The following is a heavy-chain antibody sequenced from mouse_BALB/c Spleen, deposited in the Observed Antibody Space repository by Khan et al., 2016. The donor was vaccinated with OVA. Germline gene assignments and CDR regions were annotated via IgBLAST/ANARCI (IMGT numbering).Heavy chain of an antibody. Sequence: QMQLEESGAELVKPGASVKLSCKASGYIFTSYYMYWVQQRPGQGLEWIGEINPNNGDTNFNERFKTKATLTVDKSSRTAHMQLSSLTSEDSAVYYGTRSGYGAFAYWGQGTMVTVSA. CDR1: GYIFTSYY. CDR2: INPNNGDT. CDR3: TRSGYGAFAY. V-gene: IGHV1-53*01. D-gene: IGHD2-2*01. J-gene: IGHJ3*01.